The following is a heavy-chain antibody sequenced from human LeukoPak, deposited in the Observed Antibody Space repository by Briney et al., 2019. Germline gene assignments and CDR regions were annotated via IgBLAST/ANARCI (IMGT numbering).Heavy chain of an antibody. Sequence: SETLSLTCTVSGGSISSGGYYWSWIRQHPGKGLEWIGYIYYSGSTYYNPSLKSRVTISVDTSKNQFSLKLSSVTAADTAGYYCARAPYGSGDYYFDYWGQGTLVTVSS. CDR2: IYYSGST. V-gene: IGHV4-31*03. J-gene: IGHJ4*02. D-gene: IGHD3-10*01. CDR1: GGSISSGGYY. CDR3: ARAPYGSGDYYFDY.